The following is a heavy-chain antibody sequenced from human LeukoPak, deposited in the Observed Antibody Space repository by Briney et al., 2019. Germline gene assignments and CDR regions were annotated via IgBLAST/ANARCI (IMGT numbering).Heavy chain of an antibody. CDR1: GFTFSSYW. Sequence: PGGSLRLSCAASGFTFSSYWMHWVRQAPGKGLVWVSRINSDGSSTSYADSVKGRFTISRDNAKNTLYLQMNSLRAEDTAVYYCARGDIVLMVYYHDSFDYWGQGTLVSVSS. CDR2: INSDGSST. D-gene: IGHD2-8*01. V-gene: IGHV3-74*01. CDR3: ARGDIVLMVYYHDSFDY. J-gene: IGHJ4*02.